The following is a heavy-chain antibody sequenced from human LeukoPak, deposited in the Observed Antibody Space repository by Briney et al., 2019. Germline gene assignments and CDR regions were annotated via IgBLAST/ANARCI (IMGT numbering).Heavy chain of an antibody. J-gene: IGHJ4*02. Sequence: GGSLRLSCAASGFTSSNYGFHWVRQAPGKGLAWVSVIWYDGSKKYYAESVKGRFTISRDIFKNALYLQMNSLKVDDTAVYYCARDDSSFAPFDYWGQGTLVTVSS. D-gene: IGHD4-11*01. CDR2: IWYDGSKK. CDR1: GFTSSNYG. CDR3: ARDDSSFAPFDY. V-gene: IGHV3-33*01.